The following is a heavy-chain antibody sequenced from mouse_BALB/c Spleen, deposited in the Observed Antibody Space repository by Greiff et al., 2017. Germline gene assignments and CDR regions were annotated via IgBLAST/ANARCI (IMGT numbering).Heavy chain of an antibody. D-gene: IGHD1-1*01. J-gene: IGHJ1*01. Sequence: QVQLQQSGAELVRPGSSVKISCKASGYAFSSYWMNWVKQRPGQGLEWIGQIYPGDGDTNYNGKFKGKATLTADKSSSTAYMQLSSLTSEDSAVYVCARRDGSNFWYFDVWGAGTTVTVSS. CDR1: GYAFSSYW. CDR2: IYPGDGDT. CDR3: ARRDGSNFWYFDV. V-gene: IGHV1-80*01.